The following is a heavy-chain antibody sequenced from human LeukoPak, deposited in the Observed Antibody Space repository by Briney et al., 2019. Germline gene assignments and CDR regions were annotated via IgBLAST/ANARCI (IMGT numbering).Heavy chain of an antibody. D-gene: IGHD4-11*01. Sequence: PGGSLRLSCAASGFTFSSYWMSWVRQAPGKGLEWVANIKQDGSEKYYVDSVKGRFTISRDNAKNSLYLQMNSLRAEDTAVYYCANSRYSNYVNEVLQAELDYWGQGTLVTVSS. V-gene: IGHV3-7*03. CDR2: IKQDGSEK. J-gene: IGHJ4*02. CDR1: GFTFSSYW. CDR3: ANSRYSNYVNEVLQAELDY.